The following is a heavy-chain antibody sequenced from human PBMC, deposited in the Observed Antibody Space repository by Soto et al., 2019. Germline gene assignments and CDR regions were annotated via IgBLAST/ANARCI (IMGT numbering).Heavy chain of an antibody. CDR3: ARERQGYMDV. CDR2: IYYSGST. CDR1: GGSISSGGYY. V-gene: IGHV4-31*03. J-gene: IGHJ6*03. Sequence: SETLSLTCTVSGGSISSGGYYWSWIRQHPGKGLEWIGYIYYSGSTYYNPSLKSRVTISVDTSKNQFSLKLSSVTAADTAVYYCARERQGYMDVWGKGTTVTVSS.